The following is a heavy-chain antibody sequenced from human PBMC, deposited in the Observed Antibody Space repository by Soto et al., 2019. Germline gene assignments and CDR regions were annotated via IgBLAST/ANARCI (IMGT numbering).Heavy chain of an antibody. Sequence: SETLSLTCAVYGGSFSGYYWSWIRQPPGKGLEWIGEINHSGSTNYNPSLKSRVTISVDTSKNQFSLKLSSVTAADTAVYYCARGPYYDFWSGPDYWGQGTMVTVYS. CDR3: ARGPYYDFWSGPDY. J-gene: IGHJ4*02. CDR1: GGSFSGYY. CDR2: INHSGST. D-gene: IGHD3-3*01. V-gene: IGHV4-34*01.